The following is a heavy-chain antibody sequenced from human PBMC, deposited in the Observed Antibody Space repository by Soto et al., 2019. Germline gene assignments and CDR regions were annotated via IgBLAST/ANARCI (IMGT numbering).Heavy chain of an antibody. CDR1: GFTFSSYG. CDR3: ARDRGAPLLRSAYGMDV. V-gene: IGHV3-33*01. CDR2: IWYDGSNK. Sequence: QVQLVESGGGVVQPGRSLRLSCAASGFTFSSYGMHWVRQAPGKGLEWVAVIWYDGSNKYYADSVKGRFTISRDNSKNTLYLQMNSLRAEDTAVYYSARDRGAPLLRSAYGMDVWGQGTTVTLSS. D-gene: IGHD4-17*01. J-gene: IGHJ6*02.